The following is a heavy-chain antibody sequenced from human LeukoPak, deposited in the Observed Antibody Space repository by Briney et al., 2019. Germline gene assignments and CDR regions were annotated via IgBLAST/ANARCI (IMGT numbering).Heavy chain of an antibody. D-gene: IGHD1-26*01. CDR3: AKEQTSGSYPNYYYYMDV. CDR2: ISGSGGST. CDR1: GFTFSSYA. J-gene: IGHJ6*03. V-gene: IGHV3-23*01. Sequence: GGSLRLSCAASGFTFSSYAMSWVRQAPGKGLEWVSAISGSGGSTYYADSVKGWFTISRDNSKNTLYLQMNSLRAEDTAVYYCAKEQTSGSYPNYYYYMDVWGKGTTVTVSS.